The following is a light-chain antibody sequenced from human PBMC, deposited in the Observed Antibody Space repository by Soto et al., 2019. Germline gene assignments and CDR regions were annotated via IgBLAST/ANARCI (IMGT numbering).Light chain of an antibody. CDR1: QSVSNN. V-gene: IGKV3-15*01. J-gene: IGKJ1*01. CDR2: GAS. Sequence: EIVMTQSPATLSVSPWERATLSCRASQSVSNNLAWYQQTPGQAPRPLIYGASTRATGIPARFSGSGSGTEFTLTISSLQSEDFAVYYCQQYNDWPRTFGQGTKV. CDR3: QQYNDWPRT.